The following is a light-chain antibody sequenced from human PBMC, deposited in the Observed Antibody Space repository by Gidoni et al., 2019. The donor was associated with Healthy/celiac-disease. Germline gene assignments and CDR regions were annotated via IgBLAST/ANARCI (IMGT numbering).Light chain of an antibody. V-gene: IGKV3-20*01. CDR1: QRVSSSY. Sequence: EIVLTQSPGTLSLSPGERATLSCRASQRVSSSYLAWYQQKPGHAPRLLIYGASSRATGIPDRFSGSGSGTDFTLTISRLEPEDFAVYYCQQYGSSPPTFGQGTKVEIK. J-gene: IGKJ1*01. CDR3: QQYGSSPPT. CDR2: GAS.